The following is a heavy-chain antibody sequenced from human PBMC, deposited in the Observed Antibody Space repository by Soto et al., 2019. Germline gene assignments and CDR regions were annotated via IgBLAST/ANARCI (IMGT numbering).Heavy chain of an antibody. CDR2: IYYSGST. CDR3: ARGLDTAMATPLYYYYGMDV. D-gene: IGHD5-18*01. CDR1: GGSISSYY. J-gene: IGHJ6*02. Sequence: SETLSLTCTACGGSISSYYWSWIRQPPGKGLEWIGYIYYSGSTNYNPSLKSRVTISVDTSKNQFSLKLSSVTAADTAVYYCARGLDTAMATPLYYYYGMDVWGQGTTVTLS. V-gene: IGHV4-59*01.